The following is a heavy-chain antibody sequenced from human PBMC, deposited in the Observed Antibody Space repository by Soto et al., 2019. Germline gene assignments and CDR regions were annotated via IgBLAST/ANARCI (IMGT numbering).Heavy chain of an antibody. D-gene: IGHD6-19*01. Sequence: QVPLVQSGAEVKKRGASVKVSCKASGYMFNSYGMSWLRQAPGQGLEWIGWISGYNGKTDLAQKFQGRVTMTTEAATRTVYMELTSLRFDDTALYYCARDETYTAGWYFEHWGQGTLVTVPS. V-gene: IGHV1-18*01. CDR1: GYMFNSYG. CDR3: ARDETYTAGWYFEH. CDR2: ISGYNGKT. J-gene: IGHJ4*02.